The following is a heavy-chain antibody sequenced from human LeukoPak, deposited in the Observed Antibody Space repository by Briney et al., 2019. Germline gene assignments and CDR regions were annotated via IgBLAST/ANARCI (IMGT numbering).Heavy chain of an antibody. J-gene: IGHJ4*02. D-gene: IGHD5-24*01. V-gene: IGHV3-15*04. Sequence: GGSLRLSCAASGFTFSNAWMSWVRQAPGKGLEWVGRIESKTDGGTTDYAAPVKGRFTISRDDSKNTLYLQMNSLKTEDTAVYYCLGWLHPFDYWGQGTLVTVSS. CDR3: LGWLHPFDY. CDR1: GFTFSNAW. CDR2: IESKTDGGTT.